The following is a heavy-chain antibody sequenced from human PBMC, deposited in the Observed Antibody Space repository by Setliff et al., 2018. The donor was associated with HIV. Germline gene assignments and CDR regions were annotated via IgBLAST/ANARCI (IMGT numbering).Heavy chain of an antibody. V-gene: IGHV4-39*02. CDR1: GGSISNSNYY. CDR3: ARLASTRDWYFDL. CDR2: IYYIGTT. J-gene: IGHJ2*01. Sequence: SETLSLTCTVSGGSISNSNYYWGWFRQPPGKGLEWVGSIYYIGTTYYNPSLKSRVTISIDTSKNDFSLKLTSVTAADTAMYYCARLASTRDWYFDLWGRGTLVT.